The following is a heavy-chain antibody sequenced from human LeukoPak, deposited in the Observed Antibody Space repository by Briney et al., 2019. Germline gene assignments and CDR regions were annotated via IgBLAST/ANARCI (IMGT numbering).Heavy chain of an antibody. CDR2: IIPIFGTA. Sequence: SVKVSCKASGGTFSSYAISWVRQAPGQGLEWMGGIIPIFGTANYAQKFQGRVTITTDESTSTAYMELSSLRSEDTAVYYCARVRSSSSHRGLGRGRDEYYFDYWGQGTLVTVSS. CDR1: GGTFSSYA. J-gene: IGHJ4*02. V-gene: IGHV1-69*05. D-gene: IGHD6-6*01. CDR3: ARVRSSSSHRGLGRGRDEYYFDY.